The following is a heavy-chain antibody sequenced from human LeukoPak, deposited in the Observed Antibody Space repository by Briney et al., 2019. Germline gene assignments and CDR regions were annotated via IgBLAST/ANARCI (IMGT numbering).Heavy chain of an antibody. CDR1: GFTFSSYA. CDR3: AKGGQGYYYDSSGYADAFDI. D-gene: IGHD3-22*01. CDR2: ISGSGGST. Sequence: PGGSLRLSCAASGFTFSSYAMSWVRQAPGKELEWVSAISGSGGSTYYADSVKGRFTISRDNSKNTLYLQMNSLRAEDTAVYYCAKGGQGYYYDSSGYADAFDIWGQGTMVTVSS. V-gene: IGHV3-23*01. J-gene: IGHJ3*02.